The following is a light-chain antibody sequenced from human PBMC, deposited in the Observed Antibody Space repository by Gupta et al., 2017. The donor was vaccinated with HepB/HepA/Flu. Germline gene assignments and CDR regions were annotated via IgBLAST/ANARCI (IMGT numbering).Light chain of an antibody. V-gene: IGKV3-7*04. CDR2: GTS. Sequence: GERVTLSRRACQSVSRRYLIWSRQKPGQAPSLLICGTSTRAPSLPARIGGSGSGTDFTITISGLRPEDFAVYFWQHDCILGTFGQGTKVEIK. J-gene: IGKJ1*01. CDR3: QHDCILGT. CDR1: QSVSRRY.